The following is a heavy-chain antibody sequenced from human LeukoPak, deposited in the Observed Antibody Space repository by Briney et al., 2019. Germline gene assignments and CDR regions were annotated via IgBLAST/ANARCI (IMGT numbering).Heavy chain of an antibody. J-gene: IGHJ6*03. CDR2: ISAYNGNT. CDR3: ARTDYSGSSTYYYYYYMDV. Sequence: ASVKVSCKASGYTFTSYGISWVRQAPGQGLEWMGWISAYNGNTNYAQKLQGRVTMTTDTSTSTAYMELRSLRSDDTAVYYCARTDYSGSSTYYYYYYMDVWGKGTTVTISS. CDR1: GYTFTSYG. D-gene: IGHD1-26*01. V-gene: IGHV1-18*01.